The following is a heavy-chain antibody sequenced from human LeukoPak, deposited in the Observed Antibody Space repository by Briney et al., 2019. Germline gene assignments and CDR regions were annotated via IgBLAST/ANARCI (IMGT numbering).Heavy chain of an antibody. D-gene: IGHD4-17*01. CDR1: GFTFSNAW. V-gene: IGHV4-38-2*01. CDR3: ARADGDTRYWYFDL. CDR2: IYHSGST. J-gene: IGHJ2*01. Sequence: GSLRLSCAASGFTFSNAWMSWIRQPPGKGLEWIGSIYHSGSTYYNPSLKSRVTISVDTSKNQFSLKLSSVTAADTAVYYCARADGDTRYWYFDLWGRGTLVTVSS.